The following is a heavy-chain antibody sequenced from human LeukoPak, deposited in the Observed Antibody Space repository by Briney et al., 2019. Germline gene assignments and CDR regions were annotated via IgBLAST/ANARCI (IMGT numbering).Heavy chain of an antibody. J-gene: IGHJ6*03. CDR2: ISGYNGHT. CDR3: ARVDRYHYYLDV. Sequence: ASVKVSCKASGYSFSSSYGISWVRQAPGQGLEWMGWISGYNGHTNYAQQFQGRVTITTDESTSTAYMELSSLRFEDTAMYYCARVDRYHYYLDVWGKGTTVTVSS. CDR1: GYSFSSSYG. V-gene: IGHV1-18*01.